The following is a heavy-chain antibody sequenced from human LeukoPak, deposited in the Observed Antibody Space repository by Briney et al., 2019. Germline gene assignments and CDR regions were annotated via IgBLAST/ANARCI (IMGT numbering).Heavy chain of an antibody. V-gene: IGHV3-66*01. CDR2: IYSGGST. CDR3: ARDPSIAAAGDY. D-gene: IGHD6-25*01. Sequence: GRSLRLSCAASGFTFDDYAMHWVRQAPGKGLEWVSVIYSGGSTYYADSVKGGFTISRDNSKNTLYLQMNSLRAEDTAVYYCARDPSIAAAGDYWGQGTLVTVSS. CDR1: GFTFDDYA. J-gene: IGHJ4*02.